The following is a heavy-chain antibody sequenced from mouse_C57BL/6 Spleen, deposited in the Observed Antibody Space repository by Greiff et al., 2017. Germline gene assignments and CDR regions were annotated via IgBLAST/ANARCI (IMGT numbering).Heavy chain of an antibody. D-gene: IGHD1-1*01. CDR2: IDPSDSET. CDR3: ARDYGNHFDY. V-gene: IGHV1-52*01. J-gene: IGHJ2*01. Sequence: VKLMESGAELVRPGSSVKLSCKASGYTFTSYWMHWVKQRPIQGLEWIGNIDPSDSETHYNQKFKDKATLTVDKSSSTAYMQLSSLTSEDSAVYYGARDYGNHFDYWGQGTTLTVSS. CDR1: GYTFTSYW.